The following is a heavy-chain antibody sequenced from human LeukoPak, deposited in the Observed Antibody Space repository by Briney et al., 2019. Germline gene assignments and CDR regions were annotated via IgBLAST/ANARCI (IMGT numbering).Heavy chain of an antibody. V-gene: IGHV4-59*12. J-gene: IGHJ4*02. Sequence: SETLSLTCTVSGGSIYGYYWSWVRQPPGKALEWIGYIYFSGSTNYNPSLKSRAIISINTSKSQFSLKLSSVTAADTAVYYCAGRFSDILTGYHFDYWGQGTLVTVSS. CDR2: IYFSGST. CDR1: GGSIYGYY. CDR3: AGRFSDILTGYHFDY. D-gene: IGHD3-9*01.